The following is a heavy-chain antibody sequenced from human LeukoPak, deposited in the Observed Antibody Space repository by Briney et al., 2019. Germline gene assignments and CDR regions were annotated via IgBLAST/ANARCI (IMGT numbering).Heavy chain of an antibody. J-gene: IGHJ4*02. CDR1: GGSFSGYY. V-gene: IGHV4-34*01. D-gene: IGHD3-10*01. CDR3: ARTPHMVRGFFDY. CDR2: INHSGST. Sequence: PSETLSLTCAVYGGSFSGYYWSWIRQPPGKGLEWIGEINHSGSTNYNPSLKSRVTISVDTSKNQFSLKLSSVTAADTAVYYCARTPHMVRGFFDYWGQGTLVTVSS.